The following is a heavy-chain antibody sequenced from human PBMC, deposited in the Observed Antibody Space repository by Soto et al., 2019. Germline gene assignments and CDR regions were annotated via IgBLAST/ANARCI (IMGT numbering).Heavy chain of an antibody. CDR2: ISYDGSNK. V-gene: IGHV3-30*03. J-gene: IGHJ5*02. CDR3: VTSISPFDSSGYGGVLP. CDR1: GFTFSSYG. Sequence: QVQLVESGGGVVQPGRSLRLSCAASGFTFSSYGMHWVRQAPGKGLEWVAVISYDGSNKYYADSVKGRFTISRDNSKNTLYLQMNSLRAEDTAVYYCVTSISPFDSSGYGGVLPWGQGTLVTVSS. D-gene: IGHD3-22*01.